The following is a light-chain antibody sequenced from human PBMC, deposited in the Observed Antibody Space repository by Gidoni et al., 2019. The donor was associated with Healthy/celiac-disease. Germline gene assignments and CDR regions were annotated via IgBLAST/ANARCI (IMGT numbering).Light chain of an antibody. Sequence: EIVFTQSPGTLSLSPGERATLSCRASQSVSSSYLAWYQQKPGQAPRLLTYGASSRATGIPDRFSGSGSGTDFTLTISRLEPEDFAVYYCQQYGSSRWTFGQGTKVEIK. CDR3: QQYGSSRWT. J-gene: IGKJ1*01. V-gene: IGKV3-20*01. CDR2: GAS. CDR1: QSVSSSY.